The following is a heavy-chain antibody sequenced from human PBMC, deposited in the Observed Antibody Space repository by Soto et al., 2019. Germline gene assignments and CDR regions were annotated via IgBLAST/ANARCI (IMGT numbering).Heavy chain of an antibody. Sequence: ASVKVSCKASGYTFASHHIHWVRQAPGQGLEWMGIINPSGFTTSRAQKFQGRLNLTRDTSAGTVYMELSSLRSDDTAVYYCANTPLSKYQQLTSPDEETVGVWGQGTTVTVSS. CDR2: INPSGFTT. J-gene: IGHJ6*02. D-gene: IGHD4-4*01. CDR1: GYTFASHH. CDR3: ANTPLSKYQQLTSPDEETVGV. V-gene: IGHV1-46*01.